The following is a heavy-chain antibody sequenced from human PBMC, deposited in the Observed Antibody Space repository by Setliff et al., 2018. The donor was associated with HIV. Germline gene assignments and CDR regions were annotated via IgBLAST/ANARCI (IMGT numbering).Heavy chain of an antibody. J-gene: IGHJ5*02. CDR1: GYSFTSYD. D-gene: IGHD2-2*01. CDR2: MNPNSGNT. V-gene: IGHV1-8*02. CDR3: APVSSGWFDP. Sequence: WASVKVSCKASGYSFTSYDINRVRQATGQGLEWMGWMNPNSGNTGYAQQFQGRVTMTEDTSTDTAYMELTSLRSEDTAMYYCAPVSSGWFDPWGQGTLVTAPQ.